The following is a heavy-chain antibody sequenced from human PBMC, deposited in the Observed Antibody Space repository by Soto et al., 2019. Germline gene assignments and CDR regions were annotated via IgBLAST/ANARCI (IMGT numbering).Heavy chain of an antibody. V-gene: IGHV4-34*01. Sequence: SETLYLTCAVYGGSFSGYYWSWIRQPPGKGLEWIGEINHSGSTNYNPSLKSRVTISVDTSKSQFSLKLSSVTAADTAVYYCARGLGIAAAGTPRSANWFDPWGQGTLVTVSS. CDR3: ARGLGIAAAGTPRSANWFDP. CDR2: INHSGST. D-gene: IGHD6-13*01. CDR1: GGSFSGYY. J-gene: IGHJ5*02.